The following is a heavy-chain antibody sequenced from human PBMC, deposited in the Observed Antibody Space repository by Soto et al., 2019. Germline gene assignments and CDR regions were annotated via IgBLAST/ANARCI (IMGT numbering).Heavy chain of an antibody. Sequence: QVQLQESGPGLVKPSETLSLTCTVSGGSITDGYWNWIRQSPGKGLESIGNIFSSGYTKYNPSLESRATLSIDPSKNQFSLKMNSVTAGDTAVYFCARAASGLNWFAPWGQGTLVIVPS. CDR3: ARAASGLNWFAP. CDR2: IFSSGYT. CDR1: GGSITDGY. J-gene: IGHJ5*02. D-gene: IGHD6-19*01. V-gene: IGHV4-59*01.